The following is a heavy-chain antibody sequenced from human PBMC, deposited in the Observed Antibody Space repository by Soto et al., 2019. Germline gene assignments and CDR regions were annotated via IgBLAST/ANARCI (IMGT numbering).Heavy chain of an antibody. CDR2: IYYSGST. V-gene: IGHV4-30-4*01. J-gene: IGHJ5*02. CDR1: GGSISSGDYY. D-gene: IGHD6-13*01. CDR3: ARDLGQQLVRARHNGFAP. Sequence: SETLSLTCTVSGGSISSGDYYWSWIRQPPGKGLELFGYIYYSGSTYYNPSLKSRVTISVDTSKTQFPLMLSSVPAADTAVYSCARDLGQQLVRARHNGFAPWGQGPLVS.